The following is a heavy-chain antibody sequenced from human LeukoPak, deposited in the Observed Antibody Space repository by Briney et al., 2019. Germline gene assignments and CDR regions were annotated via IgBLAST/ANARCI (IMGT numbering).Heavy chain of an antibody. J-gene: IGHJ4*02. CDR3: AKDRIAVAGTMDY. D-gene: IGHD6-19*01. CDR2: ISGSGGST. CDR1: GFTFSSYA. V-gene: IGHV3-23*01. Sequence: GGSLRLSCAASGFTFSSYAMSWVRRAPGKGLEWVSAISGSGGSTYYADSVKGRFTISRDNPKNTLYLQMNSLRAEDTAVYYCAKDRIAVAGTMDYWGQGTLVTVSS.